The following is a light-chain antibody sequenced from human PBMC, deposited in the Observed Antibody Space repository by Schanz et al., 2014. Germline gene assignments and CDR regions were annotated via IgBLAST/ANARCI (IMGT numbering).Light chain of an antibody. CDR2: DAS. CDR1: QSISGY. CDR3: HQYNNLPPWT. Sequence: EIVLTQFPATLSLSPGERGTLSCRASQSISGYLAWYQQKPGQAPRLLIYDASKRATGIPARFSGSGSVTDFTLTISSLEAEDCAIYYCHQYNNLPPWTFGQGTKVEIK. V-gene: IGKV3-11*01. J-gene: IGKJ1*01.